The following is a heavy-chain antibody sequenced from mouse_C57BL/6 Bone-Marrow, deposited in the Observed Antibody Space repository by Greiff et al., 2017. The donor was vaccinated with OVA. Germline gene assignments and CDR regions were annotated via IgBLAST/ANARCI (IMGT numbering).Heavy chain of an antibody. Sequence: DVMLVESGGGLVKPGGSLKLSCAASGFTFSDYGMHWVRQAPEKGLEWVAYISSGSSTIYYADTVKGRFTISRDNAKNTLFLQMTSLRSEDTAMYYCARPDGYYPYYFDYWGQGTTLTVSS. V-gene: IGHV5-17*01. J-gene: IGHJ2*01. CDR1: GFTFSDYG. CDR2: ISSGSSTI. CDR3: ARPDGYYPYYFDY. D-gene: IGHD2-3*01.